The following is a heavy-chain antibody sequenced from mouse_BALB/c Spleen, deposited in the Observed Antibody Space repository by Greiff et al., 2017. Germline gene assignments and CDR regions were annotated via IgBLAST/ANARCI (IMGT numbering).Heavy chain of an antibody. Sequence: EVQLQQSGAELVKPGASVKLSCTASGFNIKDTYMHWVKQRPEQGLEWIGRIDPANGNTKYDPKFQGKATITEDTSSNTAYLQLSSLTSEDTAVYYCARSIYYGSSFDYWGQGTTLTVSS. CDR2: IDPANGNT. CDR1: GFNIKDTY. V-gene: IGHV14-3*02. CDR3: ARSIYYGSSFDY. J-gene: IGHJ2*01. D-gene: IGHD1-1*01.